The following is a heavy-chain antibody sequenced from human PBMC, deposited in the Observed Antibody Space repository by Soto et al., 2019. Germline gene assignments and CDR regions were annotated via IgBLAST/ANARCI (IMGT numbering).Heavy chain of an antibody. CDR2: ISWNSGSI. Sequence: PGGSLRLSCAASGFTFDDYAMHWVRQAPGKGLEWVSGISWNSGSIGYADSVKGRFTISRDNAKNSLYLQMNSLRAEDTALYYCAKDISSGWYGDFQHWGQGTLVTVSS. D-gene: IGHD6-19*01. CDR1: GFTFDDYA. J-gene: IGHJ1*01. CDR3: AKDISSGWYGDFQH. V-gene: IGHV3-9*01.